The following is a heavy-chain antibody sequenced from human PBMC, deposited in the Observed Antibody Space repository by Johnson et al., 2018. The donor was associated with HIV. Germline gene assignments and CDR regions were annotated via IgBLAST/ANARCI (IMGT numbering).Heavy chain of an antibody. CDR2: IWYDGSNK. Sequence: QVQLVESGGGVVQPGRSLRLSCAASGFTFSSYGMHWVRQAPGKGLEWVAVIWYDGSNKYYADSVKGRFTISRDNSKNHLYLQMNSLRAEDTAVYYCAREDDYRNYGSSVDIWGQGTMVTVSS. CDR3: AREDDYRNYGSSVDI. D-gene: IGHD4-11*01. V-gene: IGHV3-33*01. CDR1: GFTFSSYG. J-gene: IGHJ3*02.